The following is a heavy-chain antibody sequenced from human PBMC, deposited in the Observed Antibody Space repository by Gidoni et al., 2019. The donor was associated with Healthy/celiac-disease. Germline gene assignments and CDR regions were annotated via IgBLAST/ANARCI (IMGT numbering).Heavy chain of an antibody. J-gene: IGHJ4*02. CDR2: ISGSGVST. V-gene: IGHV3-23*01. Sequence: EVQLLEYGGGLVQRGGSLRLCCAASGYSVSSEAMSWGRQAPWKGLEWVSAISGSGVSTYYADSVKGRFTISRDNSKNTLYLQMNSLRAEDTAVYYCAKDDKMGVWFGELEEVGYFDYWGQGTLVTVSS. CDR1: GYSVSSEA. CDR3: AKDDKMGVWFGELEEVGYFDY. D-gene: IGHD3-10*01.